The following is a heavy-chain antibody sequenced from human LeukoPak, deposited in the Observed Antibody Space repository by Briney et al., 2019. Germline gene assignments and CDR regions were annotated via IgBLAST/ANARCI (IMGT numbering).Heavy chain of an antibody. CDR3: AMWGGDNYDPHDY. Sequence: GGSLRLSCAASGFTFSSYEMNWVRQAPGKGLEWVSYISSSGSTIYYADSVKGRFTISRDNAKNSLYLQMNSLRAEDTAVDYCAMWGGDNYDPHDYWGQGTLVTVSS. J-gene: IGHJ4*02. CDR2: ISSSGSTI. CDR1: GFTFSSYE. D-gene: IGHD4-11*01. V-gene: IGHV3-48*03.